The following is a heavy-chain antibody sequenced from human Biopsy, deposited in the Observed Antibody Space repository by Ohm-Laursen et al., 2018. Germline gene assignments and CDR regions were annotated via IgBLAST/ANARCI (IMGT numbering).Heavy chain of an antibody. V-gene: IGHV4-31*03. J-gene: IGHJ5*02. CDR2: MYYSGST. D-gene: IGHD3-9*01. CDR1: GGSISSGGYY. CDR3: AGLVTGLIDP. Sequence: SQTLSLTCTVSGGSISSGGYYWGWIRQHPGKGLEWIGHMYYSGSTYYNPSLKSRITISVDTSKNQFSLKLSSVTAADTAAYYCAGLVTGLIDPWGQGTLVTVSS.